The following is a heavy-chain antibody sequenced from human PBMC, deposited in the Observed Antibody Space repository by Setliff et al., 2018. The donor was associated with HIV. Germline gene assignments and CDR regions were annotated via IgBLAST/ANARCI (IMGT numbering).Heavy chain of an antibody. D-gene: IGHD2-21*02. CDR3: ARGGAVTVLGIPSYYSFYGLDK. CDR1: GGSISSGSYY. CDR2: IYTSGST. V-gene: IGHV4-61*02. J-gene: IGHJ6*02. Sequence: SETLSLTCSVSGGSISSGSYYWNWIRQPAGKGLEWIGRIYTSGSTNYSPSLKSRVTMSIDTSKNQFSLKLSSVTAADTGIYFCARGGAVTVLGIPSYYSFYGLDKWGQGTTVTVSS.